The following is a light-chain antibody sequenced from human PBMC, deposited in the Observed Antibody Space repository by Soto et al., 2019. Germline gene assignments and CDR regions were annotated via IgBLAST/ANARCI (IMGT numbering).Light chain of an antibody. CDR3: QQYHNWPPYT. CDR1: QSLTNN. CDR2: GSS. J-gene: IGKJ2*01. V-gene: IGKV3-15*01. Sequence: EILMTQSPATLSVSPGERATLSCRASQSLTNNLAWYQQKPGQAPRLLIYGSSTRATGIPARFSGSGSGTEFTLTISSLPSEDFAVYYCQQYHNWPPYTVGQGNKLEIK.